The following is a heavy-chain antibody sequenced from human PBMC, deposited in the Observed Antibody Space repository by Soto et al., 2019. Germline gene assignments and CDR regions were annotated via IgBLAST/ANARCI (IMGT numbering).Heavy chain of an antibody. Sequence: TSETLSLTCTVSGGYISSGGYYWSWVRQQPGKGLEWIRYIYYSGTAEYNPSLESRVAVSVDASKRPFPRIINSVTAGDTAVYYCARVPIGWSYFATGGKGTLVPVSS. J-gene: IGHJ4*02. V-gene: IGHV4-31*03. CDR3: ARVPIGWSYFAT. CDR2: IYYSGTA. CDR1: GGYISSGGYY.